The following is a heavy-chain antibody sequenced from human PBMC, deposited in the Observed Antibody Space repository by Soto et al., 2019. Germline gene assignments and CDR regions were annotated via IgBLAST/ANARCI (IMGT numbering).Heavy chain of an antibody. D-gene: IGHD3-16*01. V-gene: IGHV3-30-3*01. CDR1: GFTFSSYA. Sequence: GGSLRLSCAASGFTFSSYAMHWVRQAPGKGLEWVAVISYDGSNKYYADSVKGRFTISRDNSKNTLYLQMNSLRAEDTAVYYCARGPISGGVKGPYYYYYYGMDVWGQGTTVTVSS. CDR2: ISYDGSNK. CDR3: ARGPISGGVKGPYYYYYYGMDV. J-gene: IGHJ6*02.